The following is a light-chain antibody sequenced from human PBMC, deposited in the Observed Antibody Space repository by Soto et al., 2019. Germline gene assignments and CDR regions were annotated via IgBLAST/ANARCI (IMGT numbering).Light chain of an antibody. CDR3: MQALQTPA. CDR2: LAS. CDR1: QSLQHSNGYNY. V-gene: IGKV2-28*01. J-gene: IGKJ1*01. Sequence: DLVMTQSPPSLPVTPGEPASISCRSSQSLQHSNGYNYLDWYVQKPGQSPQILIYLASNRASGVPERFSGSGSGTDFTLKISRVEAEDVGVYYCMQALQTPAFGQGTKVEIK.